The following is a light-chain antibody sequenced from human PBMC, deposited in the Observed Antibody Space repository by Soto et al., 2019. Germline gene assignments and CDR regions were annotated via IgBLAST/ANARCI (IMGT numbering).Light chain of an antibody. CDR2: AAS. V-gene: IGKV1-39*01. Sequence: DIQMTQSQSSLSASVGDRVTITCRASQIIGTYLHWYQQKPGKAPKLLIYAASNLQSGVPSRFSGSGSGTDFTLTMNSLQPEDFATYYCQQGYSTPWTFGQGTKVDIK. J-gene: IGKJ1*01. CDR3: QQGYSTPWT. CDR1: QIIGTY.